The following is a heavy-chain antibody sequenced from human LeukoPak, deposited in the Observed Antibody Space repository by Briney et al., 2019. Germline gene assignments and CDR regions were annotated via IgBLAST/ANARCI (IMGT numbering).Heavy chain of an antibody. J-gene: IGHJ4*02. CDR3: ARVARCTSCFDVDY. Sequence: SETLSLTCAVYSGSFSGYYWSWIRQPPGKGLEWIGEINHSGSTNYNPSLKSRVTISVDTSKNQFSLKLSSVTAADTAVYYCARVARCTSCFDVDYWGQGTLVTVSS. CDR1: SGSFSGYY. V-gene: IGHV4-34*01. CDR2: INHSGST. D-gene: IGHD2-2*01.